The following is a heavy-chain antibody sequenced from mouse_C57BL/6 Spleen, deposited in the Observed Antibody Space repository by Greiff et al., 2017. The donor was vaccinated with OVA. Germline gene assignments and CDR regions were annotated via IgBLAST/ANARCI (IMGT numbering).Heavy chain of an antibody. CDR1: GFTFSSYA. Sequence: EVQLVESGGGLVKPGGSLKLSCAASGFTFSSYAMSWVRQTPEKRLEWVATISDGGSYTYYPDNVKGRFTLSRDNAKNNRYLQMSHLKSEDTAMYYCAREYGSSYYAMDYWGQGTSVTVSS. J-gene: IGHJ4*01. D-gene: IGHD1-1*01. CDR3: AREYGSSYYAMDY. CDR2: ISDGGSYT. V-gene: IGHV5-4*01.